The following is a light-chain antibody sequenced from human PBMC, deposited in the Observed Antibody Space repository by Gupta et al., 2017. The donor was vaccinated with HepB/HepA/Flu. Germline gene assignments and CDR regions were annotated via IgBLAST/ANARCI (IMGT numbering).Light chain of an antibody. J-gene: IGKJ2*02. CDR3: QQSYTTPCT. Sequence: DIQMTQSPSSLAASVGDRVTITCRASQSISNYLNWYQQKPGTAPKLLIHTASTLQSGVSSRFSGSGSGTDFTLTNSSLQPEDFATYYCQQSYTTPCTFGQGTKLEI. CDR2: TAS. V-gene: IGKV1-39*01. CDR1: QSISNY.